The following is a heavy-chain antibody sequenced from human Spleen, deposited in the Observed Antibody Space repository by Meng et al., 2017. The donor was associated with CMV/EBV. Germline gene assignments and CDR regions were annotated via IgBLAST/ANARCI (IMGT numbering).Heavy chain of an antibody. CDR1: GYTLTESS. V-gene: IGHV1-24*01. Sequence: ASVKVSCKVSGYTLTESSIHWVRQAPGKGLEWMGGSDPEDGETIYAHQFQGRATMTEDTSTDTAYMEVRSLSSGDTAIYYCAAIPASIDWFDPWGQGTLVTVSS. CDR3: AAIPASIDWFDP. D-gene: IGHD2-2*02. CDR2: SDPEDGET. J-gene: IGHJ5*02.